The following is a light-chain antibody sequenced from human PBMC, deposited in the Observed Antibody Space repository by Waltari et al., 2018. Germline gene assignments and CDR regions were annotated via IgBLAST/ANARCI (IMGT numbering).Light chain of an antibody. CDR3: QQYDNFPRT. CDR2: YAS. Sequence: IHITQSPSSLSASVGDRVTVTCRASQGINNYLSWYQQKPGKAPKRLIYYASSLESGVPSMFSGSGSGTDYTLTINRLQPEDIATYYCQQYDNFPRTFGGGTKVEIK. CDR1: QGINNY. V-gene: IGKV1-33*01. J-gene: IGKJ4*01.